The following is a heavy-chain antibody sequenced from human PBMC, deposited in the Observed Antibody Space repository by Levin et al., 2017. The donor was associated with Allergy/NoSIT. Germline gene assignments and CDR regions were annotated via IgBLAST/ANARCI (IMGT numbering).Heavy chain of an antibody. D-gene: IGHD1-26*01. CDR3: ARGGGWELLNC. J-gene: IGHJ4*02. CDR1: GGSIDTYY. Sequence: SETLSLTCTVSGGSIDTYYWTWIRQPPGKGLEWIGYIYYSGTTNYNPSLKSRVTISVDTSKNQFSLMLSSVTTADTAVYYCARGGGWELLNCWGRGTLVTVSS. V-gene: IGHV4-59*01. CDR2: IYYSGTT.